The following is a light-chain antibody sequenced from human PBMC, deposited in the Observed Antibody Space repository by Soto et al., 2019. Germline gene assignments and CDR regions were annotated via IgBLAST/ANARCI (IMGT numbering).Light chain of an antibody. Sequence: QSVLTQPPSVSGAPGQRVTISCTGSSSNIGAGYDVHWYQQLPGTAPKLLIYGNGNRPSGVPDRFSGSKSGTSASLAITGLQAEDEADYYCSSKRHSTTLFLFGTGTNATVL. CDR1: SSNIGAGYD. CDR3: SSKRHSTTLFL. CDR2: GNG. J-gene: IGLJ1*01. V-gene: IGLV1-40*01.